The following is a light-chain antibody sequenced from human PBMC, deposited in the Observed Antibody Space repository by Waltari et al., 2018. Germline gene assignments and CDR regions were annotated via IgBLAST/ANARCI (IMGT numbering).Light chain of an antibody. Sequence: SYELTQPPSLSVSPGQTASITCSGDALPNQFGYWYQQKAGQAPVLVIYKDTERPSGIHERFCGSSSGTQVTLAISAVQAEDDADYSCQSADSSGWVFGGGTKLTVL. CDR3: QSADSSGWV. J-gene: IGLJ3*02. V-gene: IGLV3-25*03. CDR1: ALPNQF. CDR2: KDT.